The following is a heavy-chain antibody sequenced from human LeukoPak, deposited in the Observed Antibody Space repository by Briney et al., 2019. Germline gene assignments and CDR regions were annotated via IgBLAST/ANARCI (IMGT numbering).Heavy chain of an antibody. CDR3: ARFVVSGYYPQPPDY. Sequence: GGSLRLSCAASGFTFSSYAMSWVRQAPGKGLEWVSAISGSGGSTYYADSVKGRFTISRDNSKNTLYLQMNSLRAEDTAVYYCARFVVSGYYPQPPDYWGQGTLVTVSS. CDR2: ISGSGGST. J-gene: IGHJ4*02. CDR1: GFTFSSYA. D-gene: IGHD3-22*01. V-gene: IGHV3-23*01.